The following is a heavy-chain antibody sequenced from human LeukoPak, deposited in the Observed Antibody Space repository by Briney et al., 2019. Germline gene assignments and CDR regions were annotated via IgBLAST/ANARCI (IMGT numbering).Heavy chain of an antibody. Sequence: GASVKVSCKASGYTIRNSGVTWVRQAPGQGLEWMGCINPYNGNTNYAQMFQGRVTMSTDTSTNTASMELKSLRSDDTAVYYCARERREYIAAAGPPDFDYWGQGTLVTVSS. V-gene: IGHV1-18*01. CDR1: GYTIRNSG. J-gene: IGHJ4*02. D-gene: IGHD6-13*01. CDR2: INPYNGNT. CDR3: ARERREYIAAAGPPDFDY.